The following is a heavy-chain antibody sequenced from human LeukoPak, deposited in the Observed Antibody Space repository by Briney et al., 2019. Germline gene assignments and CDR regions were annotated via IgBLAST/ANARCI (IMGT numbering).Heavy chain of an antibody. CDR2: ISSSSSYI. V-gene: IGHV3-21*01. J-gene: IGHJ3*02. CDR1: GFTFSSYS. CDR3: ARVLGLWFGESATVDAFDI. Sequence: GGSLRLSCAASGFTFSSYSMNWVRQAPGKGLEWVSSISSSSSYIYYADSVKGRFTISRDNAKNSLYLQMNSLRAEDTAVYYCARVLGLWFGESATVDAFDIWGQGTMVTVSS. D-gene: IGHD3-10*01.